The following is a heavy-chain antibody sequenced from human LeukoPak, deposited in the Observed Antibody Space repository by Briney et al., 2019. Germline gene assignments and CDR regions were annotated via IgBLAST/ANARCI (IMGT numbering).Heavy chain of an antibody. Sequence: PGGSLRLSCAASGFTFSSYEMNWVRQAPGKGLEWVSYISSSGSTIYYADSVKGRFTISRDNSKNTLYLQMNSLRAEDTAVYYCAKYDSSGYWVSAFDYWGQGTLVTVSS. V-gene: IGHV3-48*03. CDR1: GFTFSSYE. J-gene: IGHJ4*02. CDR2: ISSSGSTI. CDR3: AKYDSSGYWVSAFDY. D-gene: IGHD3-22*01.